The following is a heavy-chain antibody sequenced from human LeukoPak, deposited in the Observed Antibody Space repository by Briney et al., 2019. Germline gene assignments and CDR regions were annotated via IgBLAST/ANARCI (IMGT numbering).Heavy chain of an antibody. V-gene: IGHV1-2*02. CDR3: ASYDFWRGSDGGYYYYMDV. CDR1: GYTFTGYY. Sequence: ASVKVSCKASGYTFTGYYMHWVRQAPGQGLEWMGWINPNSGGTNYAQKFQGRVTMTRDTSISTAYMELSRLRSDDTAVYYCASYDFWRGSDGGYYYYMDVWGKGTTVTASS. D-gene: IGHD3-3*01. CDR2: INPNSGGT. J-gene: IGHJ6*03.